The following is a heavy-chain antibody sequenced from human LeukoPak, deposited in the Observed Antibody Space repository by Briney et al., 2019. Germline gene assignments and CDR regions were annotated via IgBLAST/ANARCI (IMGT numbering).Heavy chain of an antibody. CDR3: ARDLNSRAYYDFWSGYSDPNWFDP. CDR2: IYTSGST. CDR1: GGSISSYY. J-gene: IGHJ5*02. Sequence: PSETLSLTCTVSGGSISSYYWSWIRQRAGKGLEWIGRIYTSGSTNYNPSLKSRVTMSVDTSKNQFSLKLSSVTAADTAVYYCARDLNSRAYYDFWSGYSDPNWFDPWGQGTLVTVSS. D-gene: IGHD3-3*01. V-gene: IGHV4-4*07.